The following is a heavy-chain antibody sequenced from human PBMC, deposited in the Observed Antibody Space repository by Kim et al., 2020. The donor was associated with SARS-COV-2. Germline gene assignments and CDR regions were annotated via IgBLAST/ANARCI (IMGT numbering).Heavy chain of an antibody. V-gene: IGHV3-15*01. Sequence: GGSLRLSCAASGFTFSAAWMSWVRQAPGKGLEWVGRNRRKSDGGTTDYAAPVRGRFTISRDDSQNMLYLEMNSLKTEDTALYYCTKTAPQGTDAFDLWG. CDR2: NRRKSDGGTT. D-gene: IGHD5-18*01. CDR3: TKTAPQGTDAFDL. CDR1: GFTFSAAW. J-gene: IGHJ3*01.